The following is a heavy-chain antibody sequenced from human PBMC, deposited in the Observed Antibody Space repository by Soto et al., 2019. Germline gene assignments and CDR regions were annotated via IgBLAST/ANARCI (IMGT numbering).Heavy chain of an antibody. CDR3: ARGRIAARL. Sequence: EVQLVDSGGGLVQPGGSLRLSCAASGFTVSLNYMNWVGQAPGTGLEWVSVISRNGTTNYADSVKGRFTISRDNCKDSVFLQMNSLRVEDTGIYYCARGRIAARLWCQCALVTGSS. D-gene: IGHD6-6*01. J-gene: IGHJ1*01. V-gene: IGHV3-66*01. CDR1: GFTVSLNY. CDR2: ISRNGTT.